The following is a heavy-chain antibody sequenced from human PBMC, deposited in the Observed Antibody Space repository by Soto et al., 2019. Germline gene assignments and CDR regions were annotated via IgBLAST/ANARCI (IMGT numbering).Heavy chain of an antibody. CDR2: ISAYNGNT. D-gene: IGHD2-15*01. V-gene: IGHV1-18*04. CDR3: ARDCGVSCYMFGYYYGMDV. J-gene: IGHJ6*02. Sequence: GASVKVSCKASGYTFTSYGISWVRQAPGQGLEWMGWISAYNGNTNYAQKLQGRVTMTTDTSTSTAYIELMSLRSDDTAVYYCARDCGVSCYMFGYYYGMDVWGQGTTVTVSS. CDR1: GYTFTSYG.